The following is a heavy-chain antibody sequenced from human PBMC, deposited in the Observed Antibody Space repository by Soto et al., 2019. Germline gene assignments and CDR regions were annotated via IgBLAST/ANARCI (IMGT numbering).Heavy chain of an antibody. CDR1: GFTFRSYA. Sequence: EVQLLESRGGLVQPGGSLRLSCAASGFTFRSYAMSWVRQAPGKGLEWVSAISGSGGSTYYADSVKGRFTISRDNSKNTLYLQMNSLRAEDTAVYYCAKDIEGVVIPSYYFDYWGQGTLVTVSS. J-gene: IGHJ4*02. V-gene: IGHV3-23*01. CDR3: AKDIEGVVIPSYYFDY. CDR2: ISGSGGST. D-gene: IGHD3-3*01.